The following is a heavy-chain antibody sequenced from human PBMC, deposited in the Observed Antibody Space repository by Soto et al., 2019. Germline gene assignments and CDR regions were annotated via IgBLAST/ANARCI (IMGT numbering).Heavy chain of an antibody. CDR3: AIGRRHLHP. CDR1: GGSFSGYY. J-gene: IGHJ5*02. V-gene: IGHV4-34*01. CDR2: RNHSGST. Sequence: QVQLQQWGAGLLKPSETLSLTCSVSGGSFSGYYWDWIRQPPGKGLEWIGERNHSGSTNYNPSLRSRVTISIDTTKNQFSLKLISVTAADAAVYYCAIGRRHLHPWGQGTLVTVSS. D-gene: IGHD3-3*02.